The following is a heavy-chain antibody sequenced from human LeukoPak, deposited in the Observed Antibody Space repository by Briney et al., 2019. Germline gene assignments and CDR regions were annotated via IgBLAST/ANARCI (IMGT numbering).Heavy chain of an antibody. Sequence: GGSLRLSCTASGFSFSGHWMHWARQLPGKGLVWVSRISPTGSTTSYADSVKGRFTASRDNAKNTLYLQVNNLRAEDTAVYYCARGPNSNWSGLDFWGQGTLLTVSS. CDR2: ISPTGSTT. CDR1: GFSFSGHW. D-gene: IGHD6-6*01. V-gene: IGHV3-74*01. J-gene: IGHJ4*02. CDR3: ARGPNSNWSGLDF.